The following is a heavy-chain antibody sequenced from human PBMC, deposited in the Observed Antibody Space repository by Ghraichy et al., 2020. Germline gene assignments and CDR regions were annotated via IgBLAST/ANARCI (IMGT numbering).Heavy chain of an antibody. Sequence: GSLRLSCAASGFSFSSYAMSWVRQAPGKGLQWVSAISGSAGSTDYADSVKGRFTISRDNSKNTLYLQMNSLRAEDTAIYYCAKGRDSSGWYDYFDYWGQGTLVTVSS. D-gene: IGHD6-19*01. CDR3: AKGRDSSGWYDYFDY. V-gene: IGHV3-23*01. CDR2: ISGSAGST. J-gene: IGHJ4*02. CDR1: GFSFSSYA.